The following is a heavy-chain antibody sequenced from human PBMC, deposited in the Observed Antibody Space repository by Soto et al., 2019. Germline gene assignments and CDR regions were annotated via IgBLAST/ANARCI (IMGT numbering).Heavy chain of an antibody. V-gene: IGHV1-2*04. CDR1: GYPFTDFY. Sequence: ASVKVSCKASGYPFTDFYLHWVRQAPGQGLEWIGWLNPNSGGTYYAQKFQDWVTMTRDTSINTAYLELSRLTSDATAVYYCARDLRQLTHSYGIDVWGQGTTVTVSS. CDR2: LNPNSGGT. J-gene: IGHJ6*02. CDR3: ARDLRQLTHSYGIDV.